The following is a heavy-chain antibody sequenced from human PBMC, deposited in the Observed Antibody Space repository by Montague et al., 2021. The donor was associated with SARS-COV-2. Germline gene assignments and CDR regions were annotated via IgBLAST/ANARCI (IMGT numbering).Heavy chain of an antibody. D-gene: IGHD3-9*01. Sequence: PALVKPTQTLTPTCTFSEFSLSTSGMCVSWIRQPPGKALEWLALIDWDDDKYYSTSLKTRLSISKDTSKNQVVLTMTNMDPVDTATYYCARIRDYDILTGSYSGFDYWGQGTLVTVSS. J-gene: IGHJ4*02. V-gene: IGHV2-70*01. CDR3: ARIRDYDILTGSYSGFDY. CDR2: IDWDDDK. CDR1: EFSLSTSGMC.